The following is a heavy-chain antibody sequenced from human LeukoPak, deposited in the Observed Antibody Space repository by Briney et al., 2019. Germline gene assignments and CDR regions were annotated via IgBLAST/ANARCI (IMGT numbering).Heavy chain of an antibody. V-gene: IGHV3-21*01. CDR2: ISSSSSYI. D-gene: IGHD6-19*01. Sequence: GGSLRLSCAASGFTFSSYSMNWVRQAPGKGLEWVSSISSSSSYIYYADSVKGRFTIPRDNSKNTLYLQMNSLRADDTAVYYCARILDSAWGELGYWGQGTLVTVSS. CDR3: ARILDSAWGELGY. CDR1: GFTFSSYS. J-gene: IGHJ4*02.